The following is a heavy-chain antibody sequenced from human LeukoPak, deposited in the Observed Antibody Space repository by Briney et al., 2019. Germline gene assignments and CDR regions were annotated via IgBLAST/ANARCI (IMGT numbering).Heavy chain of an antibody. CDR3: ARGKIQLWPFDY. CDR1: GYTFTSYA. D-gene: IGHD5-18*01. CDR2: INAGNGNT. Sequence: ASVKVSCKASGYTFTSYAMHWVRQAPGQRLEWMGWINAGNGNTKYSQEFQGRVTITRDTSASTAYMELSSLRSEDMAVYYCARGKIQLWPFDYWGQGALVTVSS. J-gene: IGHJ4*02. V-gene: IGHV1-3*03.